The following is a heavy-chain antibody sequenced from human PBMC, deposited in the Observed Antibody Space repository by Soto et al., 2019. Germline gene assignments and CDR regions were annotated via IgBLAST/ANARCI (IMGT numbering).Heavy chain of an antibody. Sequence: QVQLVQSGPAVKKPGYSVKVSCTASGCSLTYNAFSWVRQAPGQGLEWMGGIVTVFGTANHAQTFQGRVTITADESTSTAYMELSSLKSEDTAVYYCVRNGTYSSSQFGMDVWAQGTTVTVS. D-gene: IGHD6-13*01. V-gene: IGHV1-69*01. J-gene: IGHJ6*02. CDR1: GCSLTYNA. CDR3: VRNGTYSSSQFGMDV. CDR2: IVTVFGTA.